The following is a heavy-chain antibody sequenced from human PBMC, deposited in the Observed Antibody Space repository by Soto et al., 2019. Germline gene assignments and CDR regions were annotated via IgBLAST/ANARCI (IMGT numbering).Heavy chain of an antibody. CDR3: ARDQLSYSSSWGTFDY. Sequence: QVQLVESGGGVVQPGRSLRLSCAASGFTFSSYGMYWVRQAPGKGLEWVAVIWYDGSNKYYADSVKGRFTISRDNSKNTLYLQMNSLRAEDTAVYYCARDQLSYSSSWGTFDYWGQGTLVTVSS. CDR1: GFTFSSYG. J-gene: IGHJ4*02. CDR2: IWYDGSNK. D-gene: IGHD6-13*01. V-gene: IGHV3-33*01.